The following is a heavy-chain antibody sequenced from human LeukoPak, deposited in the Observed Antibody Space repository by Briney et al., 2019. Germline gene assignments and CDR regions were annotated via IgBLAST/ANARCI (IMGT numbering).Heavy chain of an antibody. Sequence: GGSLRLSCAASGFTFSSYGMHWVRQAPGKGLEWVAFIPYDGAYKYYADSVKGRFTISRDDSKNMVYLQVNSLRPEDTAVYYCAKRDSKSSGYSFDHRGQGTLVTVSS. V-gene: IGHV3-30*02. J-gene: IGHJ4*02. CDR2: IPYDGAYK. CDR1: GFTFSSYG. D-gene: IGHD3-22*01. CDR3: AKRDSKSSGYSFDH.